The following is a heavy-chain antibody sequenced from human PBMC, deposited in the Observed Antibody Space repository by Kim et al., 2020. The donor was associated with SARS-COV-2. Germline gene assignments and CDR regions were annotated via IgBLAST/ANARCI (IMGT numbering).Heavy chain of an antibody. V-gene: IGHV3-48*02. CDR2: ISSSSSTI. J-gene: IGHJ4*02. CDR3: ATSPWFRGVIINDY. Sequence: GGSLRLSCAASGFTFSSYSMNWVRQAPGKGLEWVSYISSSSSTIYYADSVKGRFTISRDNAKNSLSLQMNSLRDEDTAVYYCATSPWFRGVIINDYWGEGALVTVS. CDR1: GFTFSSYS. D-gene: IGHD3-10*01.